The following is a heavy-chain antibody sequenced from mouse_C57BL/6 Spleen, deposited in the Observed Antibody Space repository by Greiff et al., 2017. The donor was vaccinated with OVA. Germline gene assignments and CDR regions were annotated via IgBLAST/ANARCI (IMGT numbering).Heavy chain of an antibody. CDR1: GYTFTSYW. Sequence: VQLQQPGTELVKPGASVKLSCKASGYTFTSYWMHWVKQRPGQGLEWIGNINPSNGGTNYNEKFKSKATLTVDKSSSTDYMQLSSLTSEDSAVYYGAREDYLRDFDVWGTGTTVTVSS. V-gene: IGHV1-53*01. CDR2: INPSNGGT. D-gene: IGHD1-1*01. CDR3: AREDYLRDFDV. J-gene: IGHJ1*03.